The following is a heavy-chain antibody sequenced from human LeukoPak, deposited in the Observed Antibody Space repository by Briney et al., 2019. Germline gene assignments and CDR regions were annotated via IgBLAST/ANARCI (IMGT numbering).Heavy chain of an antibody. D-gene: IGHD2-2*01. V-gene: IGHV3-64*01. CDR1: GFTFSNHA. J-gene: IGHJ4*02. CDR3: ARGTCSGTTCHHTYDY. CDR2: ITRNGGNT. Sequence: PGGSLRLSCATSGFTFSNHAMHWVRQAPGKGLEYVSAITRNGGNTYYANSLKGRFTISRDNSKNTLYPQMGSLRAEDMAVYYCARGTCSGTTCHHTYDYWGQGTLVTVSS.